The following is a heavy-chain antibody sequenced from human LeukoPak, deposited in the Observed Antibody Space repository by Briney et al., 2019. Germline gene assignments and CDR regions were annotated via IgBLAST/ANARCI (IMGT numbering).Heavy chain of an antibody. D-gene: IGHD6-13*01. J-gene: IGHJ5*02. Sequence: ASVKVSCKASDYTFTSYGISWVRQAPGQGLEWMGWISTYNDNTNYVQKFQGRATMTTDTSTSTAYMEVRGLRSDDTAVYYCARGPRVSGRAYWFDPWGQGTLVTVSS. CDR1: DYTFTSYG. CDR2: ISTYNDNT. CDR3: ARGPRVSGRAYWFDP. V-gene: IGHV1-18*01.